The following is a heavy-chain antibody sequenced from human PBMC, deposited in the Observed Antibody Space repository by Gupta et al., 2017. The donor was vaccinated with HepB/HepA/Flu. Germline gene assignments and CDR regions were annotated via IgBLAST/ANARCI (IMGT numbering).Heavy chain of an antibody. CDR2: ISSSSSYI. CDR3: ARDKSYDSSGYSTHFDY. Sequence: EVQLVESGGGLVKPGGSLRLSCAASGFTFSSYSMNWVRQAPGKGLEWVSSISSSSSYIYYADSVKGRFTISRDNAKNSLYLQMNSLRAEDTAVYYCARDKSYDSSGYSTHFDYWGQGTLVTVSS. CDR1: GFTFSSYS. D-gene: IGHD3-22*01. J-gene: IGHJ4*02. V-gene: IGHV3-21*01.